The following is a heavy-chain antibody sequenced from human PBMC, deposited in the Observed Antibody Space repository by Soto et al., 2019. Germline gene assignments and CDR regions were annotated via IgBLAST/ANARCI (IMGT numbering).Heavy chain of an antibody. CDR1: GFTFSGSA. CDR3: TTHEECAYKGLVAVSYDYYGMDV. J-gene: IGHJ6*02. D-gene: IGHD5-12*01. Sequence: EVQLVEPGGGLVQPGGSLKISCAASGFTFSGSAMHWVRQASGKGLEWVGRIRSKANSYATAYAASVKGRFTISRDDSKNTAYLPRNSLKTEDTAVYYCTTHEECAYKGLVAVSYDYYGMDVWGQGTTVTVSS. CDR2: IRSKANSYAT. V-gene: IGHV3-73*02.